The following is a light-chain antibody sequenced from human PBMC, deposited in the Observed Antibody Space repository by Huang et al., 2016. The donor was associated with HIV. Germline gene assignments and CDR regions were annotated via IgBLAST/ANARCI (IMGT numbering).Light chain of an antibody. CDR1: QSITTS. CDR3: QQSYRTPDT. CDR2: DAS. Sequence: DIQMTPSPSSLSASVGDRVTITCRASQSITTSLNRYQQRPGKAPKLLIYDASTWQSGVPSRFSGSGSGTDFTLTISSLQPEDFATYHCQQSYRTPDTFGQGTKVEIK. J-gene: IGKJ1*01. V-gene: IGKV1-39*01.